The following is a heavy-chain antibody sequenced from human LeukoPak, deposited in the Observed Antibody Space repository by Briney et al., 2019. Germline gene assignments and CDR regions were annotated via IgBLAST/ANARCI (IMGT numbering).Heavy chain of an antibody. V-gene: IGHV1-8*01. D-gene: IGHD5-12*01. CDR1: GYTFTNDD. CDR2: MNPNSGNT. Sequence: ASVKVSCKASGYTFTNDDINWVRQATVQGLEWMGWMNPNSGNTGYAQKFQGRVTMTRNTSINTAYMELSSLRSEDTAVYYCARAAVATRRGSWFDPWGQGTLVTVSS. J-gene: IGHJ5*02. CDR3: ARAAVATRRGSWFDP.